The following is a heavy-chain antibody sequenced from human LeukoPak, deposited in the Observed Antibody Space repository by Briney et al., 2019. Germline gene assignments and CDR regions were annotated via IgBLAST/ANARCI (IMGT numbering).Heavy chain of an antibody. CDR2: ISDSGGST. CDR3: AKPSGSYFHYFDY. Sequence: GGSLRLSCAASGFTFSSYCMSWVRQAPGKGLEWVSAISDSGGSTYYADSVKGRFTISRDNSKNTLYLQMNSLRAEDTAVYYCAKPSGSYFHYFDYWGQGTLVTVSS. D-gene: IGHD1-26*01. J-gene: IGHJ4*02. V-gene: IGHV3-23*01. CDR1: GFTFSSYC.